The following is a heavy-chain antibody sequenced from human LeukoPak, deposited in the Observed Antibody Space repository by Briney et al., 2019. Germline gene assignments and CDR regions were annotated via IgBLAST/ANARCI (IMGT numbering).Heavy chain of an antibody. CDR2: IWPGDPDI. CDR3: FFSHSSGWYIFDY. D-gene: IGHD6-19*01. V-gene: IGHV5-51*01. CDR1: GYSFSSHW. Sequence: GESLKISCKGSGYSFSSHWIAWVRQMPGKGLEWMGIIWPGDPDIRYSPSFQGQVTISADKSISTAYLQWRSLKASDTAMYSCFFSHSSGWYIFDYWGQGTLVTVSS. J-gene: IGHJ4*02.